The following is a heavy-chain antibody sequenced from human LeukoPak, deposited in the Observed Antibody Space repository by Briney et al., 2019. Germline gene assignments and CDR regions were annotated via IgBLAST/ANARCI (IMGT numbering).Heavy chain of an antibody. Sequence: EASVKVSCKASGGTFGSYAISWVRQAPGQGLEWMGGIIPIFGTANYAQKFQGRVTITADESTSTAYMELSSLRSEDTAVYYCARDLGIAAATPAYWGQGTLVTVSS. D-gene: IGHD6-13*01. CDR3: ARDLGIAAATPAY. J-gene: IGHJ4*02. V-gene: IGHV1-69*13. CDR2: IIPIFGTA. CDR1: GGTFGSYA.